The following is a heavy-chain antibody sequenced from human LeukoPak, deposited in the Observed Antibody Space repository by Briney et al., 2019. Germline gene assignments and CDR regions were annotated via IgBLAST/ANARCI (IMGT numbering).Heavy chain of an antibody. Sequence: PGGSLRLSCAASGFTFSSYEMNWVRQAPGKGLEWVSYISSSGSTIYYADSVKGRFTVSRDNAKNSLYLQMNSLRAEDTAVYYCARDLDGYNSAFDYWGQGTLVTVSS. V-gene: IGHV3-48*03. CDR2: ISSSGSTI. J-gene: IGHJ4*02. CDR3: ARDLDGYNSAFDY. D-gene: IGHD5-24*01. CDR1: GFTFSSYE.